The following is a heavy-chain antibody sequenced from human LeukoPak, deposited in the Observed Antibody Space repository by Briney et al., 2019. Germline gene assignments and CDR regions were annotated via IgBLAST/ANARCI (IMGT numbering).Heavy chain of an antibody. CDR3: ARGRWIQSGVAD. J-gene: IGHJ4*02. CDR1: GGTFSSYA. V-gene: IGHV1-69*05. Sequence: SVKLSCKASGGTFSSYAISWVRQAPGQGLEWMGGIIPIFGTANYAQKFQGRVTITTDESTSTAYMELSSLRSEDTAVYYCARGRWIQSGVADWGQGTLVTVSS. D-gene: IGHD5-24*01. CDR2: IIPIFGTA.